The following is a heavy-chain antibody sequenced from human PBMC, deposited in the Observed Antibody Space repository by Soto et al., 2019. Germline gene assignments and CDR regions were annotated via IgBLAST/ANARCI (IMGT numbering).Heavy chain of an antibody. CDR3: ARPYTAHYYYYYYGMDV. J-gene: IGHJ6*02. CDR2: ISYDGSNK. D-gene: IGHD2-2*02. Sequence: PGGSLRLSCAASGFTFSSYAMHWVRQAPGKGPEWVAVISYDGSNKYYADSVKGRFTISRDNSKNTLYLQMNSLRAEDTAVYYCARPYTAHYYYYYYGMDVWGQGTTVTVSS. CDR1: GFTFSSYA. V-gene: IGHV3-30-3*01.